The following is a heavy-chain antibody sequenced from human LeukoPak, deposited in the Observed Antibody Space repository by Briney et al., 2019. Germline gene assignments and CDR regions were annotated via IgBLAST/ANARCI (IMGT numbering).Heavy chain of an antibody. D-gene: IGHD4-17*01. V-gene: IGHV1-2*02. CDR3: ARVPSYGDYEYYFDY. J-gene: IGHJ4*02. CDR1: GYTFTGYY. Sequence: ASVKVSCKASGYTFTGYYMHWVRQAPGQGLEWMGWINPNSGGTNYAQKFQGRVTMTRDTSISTAYMELSRLRSDGTAVYYCARVPSYGDYEYYFDYWGQGTLVTVSS. CDR2: INPNSGGT.